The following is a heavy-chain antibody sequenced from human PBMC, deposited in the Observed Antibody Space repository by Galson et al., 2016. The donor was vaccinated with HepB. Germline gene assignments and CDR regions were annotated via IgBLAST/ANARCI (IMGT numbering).Heavy chain of an antibody. V-gene: IGHV1-69*13. Sequence: SVKVSCKASGGTFNNYAISWVRQGPGQGLEWMGAFIPIFGTTHYPQKFQGRVTITADESTSTAYMDLSSLTSDDTAVYYCARAAHSSNWYSDNWGQGTLVTVSS. CDR2: FIPIFGTT. CDR1: GGTFNNYA. CDR3: ARAAHSSNWYSDN. D-gene: IGHD6-13*01. J-gene: IGHJ4*02.